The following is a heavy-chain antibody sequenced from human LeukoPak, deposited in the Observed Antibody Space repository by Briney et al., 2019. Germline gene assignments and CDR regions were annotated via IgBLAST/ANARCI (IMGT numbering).Heavy chain of an antibody. Sequence: GASVKVSCKASGYTFTSYGITWMRQAPGQGLEWMGWINTNNGDTNYVQKFQGRVTMTTDTSTSTAYMELSSLTSDDTAVYYCARGLEFPDYWGQGTLVTVSS. J-gene: IGHJ4*02. CDR1: GYTFTSYG. D-gene: IGHD3-3*01. CDR2: INTNNGDT. V-gene: IGHV1-18*01. CDR3: ARGLEFPDY.